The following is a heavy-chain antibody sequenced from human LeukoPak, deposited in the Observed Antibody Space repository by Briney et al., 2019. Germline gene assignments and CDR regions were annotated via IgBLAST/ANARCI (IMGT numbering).Heavy chain of an antibody. CDR1: GFTFSSYG. J-gene: IGHJ6*03. CDR2: IRYDGSNK. CDR3: AKGGNYNSYYYYMDV. D-gene: IGHD5-24*01. V-gene: IGHV3-30*02. Sequence: PGRSLRLSCAASGFTFSSYGMHWVRQAPGKGLEWVAFIRYDGSNKYYADSVKGRFTISRDNSKNTLYLQMNSLRAEDTAVYYCAKGGNYNSYYYYMDVWGKGTTVTVSS.